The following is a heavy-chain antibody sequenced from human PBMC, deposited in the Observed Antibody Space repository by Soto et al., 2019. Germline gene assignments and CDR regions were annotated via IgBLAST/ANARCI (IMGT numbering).Heavy chain of an antibody. D-gene: IGHD6-19*01. CDR3: ARRLLAVAVSPWFDP. J-gene: IGHJ5*02. V-gene: IGHV2-26*01. CDR1: GLSITDSEMG. Sequence: QVTLKESGPVLVKATETLTLRWTVSGLSITDSEMGVSWIRQPPGQPLEWLAHIDSSGEKAYRTFLKSRLAVTKDTPKSQIVLTMTNMDPADTATYYCARRLLAVAVSPWFDPWGQGIPVTVSS. CDR2: IDSSGEK.